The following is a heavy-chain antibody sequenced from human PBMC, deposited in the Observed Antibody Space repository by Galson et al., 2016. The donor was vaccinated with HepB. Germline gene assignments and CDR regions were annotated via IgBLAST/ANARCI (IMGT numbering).Heavy chain of an antibody. Sequence: SLRLSCAASEFTFSRSAMHWVRQAPGKGLEWVASISYHAMHKYYADSVKGRFTISRDNSQSTLYLQMDSLTLADSAIYYCARESCGGDCYLAADYWGQGTLVPVAS. CDR2: ISYHAMHK. CDR1: EFTFSRSA. J-gene: IGHJ4*02. CDR3: ARESCGGDCYLAADY. D-gene: IGHD2-21*02. V-gene: IGHV3-30*04.